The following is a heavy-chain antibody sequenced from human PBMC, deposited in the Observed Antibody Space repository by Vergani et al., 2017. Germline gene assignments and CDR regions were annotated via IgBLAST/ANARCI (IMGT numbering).Heavy chain of an antibody. CDR2: IYYSGST. Sequence: QVQLQESGPGLVKPSEILSLTCTVFGGPISSYYWSWIRQPPGKGLEWIGYIYYSGSTNYNPSLKSRVTISVDTSKNQFSLKLSSVTAADTAVYYCARSYSSSSHIDYWGQGTLVTVSS. CDR3: ARSYSSSSHIDY. D-gene: IGHD6-13*01. CDR1: GGPISSYY. J-gene: IGHJ4*02. V-gene: IGHV4-59*01.